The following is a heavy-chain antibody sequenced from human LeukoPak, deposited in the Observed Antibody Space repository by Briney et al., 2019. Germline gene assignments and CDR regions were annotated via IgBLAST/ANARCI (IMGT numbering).Heavy chain of an antibody. CDR1: GYTFTNYG. CDR3: ARDLVSLLYGSGIDY. D-gene: IGHD3-10*01. V-gene: IGHV1-18*01. CDR2: ISTYNAKT. Sequence: GAAVKVSCKASGYTFTNYGICWVRQAPGQGLEWMGWISTYNAKTNSAQRFQGRCTMTADTSTDTAYMELRSLTSDDTAVFYCARDLVSLLYGSGIDYWGQGTQVTVSA. J-gene: IGHJ4*02.